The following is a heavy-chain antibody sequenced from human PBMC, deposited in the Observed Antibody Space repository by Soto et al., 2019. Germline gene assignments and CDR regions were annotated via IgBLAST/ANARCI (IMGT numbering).Heavy chain of an antibody. J-gene: IGHJ6*02. CDR2: LDGAGGST. V-gene: IGHV3-23*01. Sequence: LXLSCFSSGFTFSDYAMTWVRHVPVRGLEWVASLDGAGGSTYYADSVRGRFTISRDNSQNTLFLQMKRLTVDDTAIYYCTAPRDEYGSGVSWFTYGMDIWGQGTTVTVSS. CDR3: TAPRDEYGSGVSWFTYGMDI. CDR1: GFTFSDYA. D-gene: IGHD3-10*01.